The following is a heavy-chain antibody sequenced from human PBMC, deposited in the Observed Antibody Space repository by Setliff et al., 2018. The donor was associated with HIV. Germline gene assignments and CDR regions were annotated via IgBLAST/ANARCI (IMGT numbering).Heavy chain of an antibody. Sequence: SETLSLTCAVSGGSISSGGYSWSWIRQPPGKGLEWIGYIYHSGSTYYNPSLKSRVTISVDRSKNQFSLKLSSVTAADTAVYYCAKGTMNHDFLTGYSPFDSWGQGTQVTVS. V-gene: IGHV4-30-2*01. J-gene: IGHJ4*02. CDR1: GGSISSGGYS. D-gene: IGHD3-9*01. CDR3: AKGTMNHDFLTGYSPFDS. CDR2: IYHSGST.